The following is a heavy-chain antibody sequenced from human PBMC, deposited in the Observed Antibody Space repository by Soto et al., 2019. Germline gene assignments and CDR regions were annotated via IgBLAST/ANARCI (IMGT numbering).Heavy chain of an antibody. V-gene: IGHV4-61*01. CDR2: IYYSGST. CDR1: GGSVSSGSYY. D-gene: IGHD2-8*02. J-gene: IGHJ4*02. Sequence: SETLSLTCTVSGGSVSSGSYYWSWIRQPPGKGLEWIGYIYYSGSTNYNPSLKSRVTISVDTSKNQFSLKLSSVTAADTAVYYCARDTSLQVVSYFDYWGQGTLVTVSS. CDR3: ARDTSLQVVSYFDY.